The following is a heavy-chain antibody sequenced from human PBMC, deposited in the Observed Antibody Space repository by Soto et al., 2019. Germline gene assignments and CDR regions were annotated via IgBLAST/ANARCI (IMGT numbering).Heavy chain of an antibody. D-gene: IGHD3-3*01. CDR1: GGSLSGYY. V-gene: IGHV4-34*01. J-gene: IGHJ4*02. CDR2: INHSGST. CDR3: ARRPMNYDLWSGTAKPFDY. Sequence: SETLSLTCAVYGGSLSGYYWSWIRQPPGKGLEWIGEINHSGSTIYNPSLKSRVTISVDTPRNQFSLKLSSVTAADTAVYYCARRPMNYDLWSGTAKPFDYWGQGTLVTVSS.